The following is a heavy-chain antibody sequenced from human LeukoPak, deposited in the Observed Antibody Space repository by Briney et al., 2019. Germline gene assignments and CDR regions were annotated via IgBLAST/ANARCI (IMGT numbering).Heavy chain of an antibody. Sequence: GGSLRLSCAASGFTFSSFWMHWVRQAPGKGLVWVSRTNSDGSATTYADSVKGRFTISRDNVKNTLYPQMNSLRAEDTAVYYCARSSSGDFDYWGQGTLVTVSS. CDR2: TNSDGSAT. D-gene: IGHD3-22*01. CDR1: GFTFSSFW. CDR3: ARSSSGDFDY. J-gene: IGHJ4*02. V-gene: IGHV3-74*01.